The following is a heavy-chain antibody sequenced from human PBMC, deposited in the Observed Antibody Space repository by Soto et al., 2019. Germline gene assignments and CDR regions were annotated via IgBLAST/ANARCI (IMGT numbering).Heavy chain of an antibody. CDR3: AGQTFTIAAASYGRSNWFDP. CDR1: GGSITSSSHF. D-gene: IGHD6-25*01. J-gene: IGHJ5*02. Sequence: SETLSLNCAASGGSITSSSHFWGWVRQPPGKGLEWIGTIYFTGTTYYTPSLKSRLTMSIDTSKNEFSLRLNSVTAADTAVYYCAGQTFTIAAASYGRSNWFDPWGPGTLVTSPQ. V-gene: IGHV4-39*01. CDR2: IYFTGTT.